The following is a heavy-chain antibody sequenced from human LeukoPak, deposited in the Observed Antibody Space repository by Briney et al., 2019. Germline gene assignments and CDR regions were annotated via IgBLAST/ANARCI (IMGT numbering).Heavy chain of an antibody. J-gene: IGHJ5*02. CDR1: GYTFTSYD. D-gene: IGHD3-10*01. Sequence: ASVKVSCKASGYTFTSYDINWVRQATGQGLEWMGIINPSGGSTSYAQKFQGRVTMTRDTSTSTVYMELSSLRSEDTAVYYCARGLAPYYGSDWFDPWGQGTLVTVSS. V-gene: IGHV1-46*01. CDR3: ARGLAPYYGSDWFDP. CDR2: INPSGGST.